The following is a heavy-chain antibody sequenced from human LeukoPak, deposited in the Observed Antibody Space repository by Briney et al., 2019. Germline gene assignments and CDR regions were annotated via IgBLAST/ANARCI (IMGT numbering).Heavy chain of an antibody. V-gene: IGHV3-7*01. CDR3: ARDAGIYKTYWWPTRGHWFDP. CDR1: GFTFGKYW. J-gene: IGHJ5*02. D-gene: IGHD2-8*02. Sequence: GGSLRLSCVASGFTFGKYWMSWVRQAPGKGLEWVANIKLDGSEKNYVDSVKGRFTISRDNAKNSLYLQMNSLRAEDTAVYYCARDAGIYKTYWWPTRGHWFDPWGQGTLVTVSS. CDR2: IKLDGSEK.